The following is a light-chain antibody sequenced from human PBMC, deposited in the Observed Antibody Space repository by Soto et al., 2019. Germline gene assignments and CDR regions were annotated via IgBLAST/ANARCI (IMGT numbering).Light chain of an antibody. CDR3: SSYAGSKNVV. CDR1: SSDIGGYSS. CDR2: EVS. V-gene: IGLV2-8*01. Sequence: QSALTQPPSASGSPGQSVSISCTGTSSDIGGYSSVSWYQQHPGKAPKVLIYEVSKRPSGVPDRFSGSKSGNTASLTVSGLQAEDEADYYCSSYAGSKNVVFGGGTKVTVL. J-gene: IGLJ2*01.